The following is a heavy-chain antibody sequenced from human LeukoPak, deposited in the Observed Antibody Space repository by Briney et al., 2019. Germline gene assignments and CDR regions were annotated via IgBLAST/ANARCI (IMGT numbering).Heavy chain of an antibody. J-gene: IGHJ3*02. Sequence: PGGSLRLSCAPSGFTFTSYSMNWVRQAPGKGLEWVSAISGRGGTTYYADSVKGRFTISRDNFKNTLYLQMNSLRAEDTAVYYCAKNIVGALRGGAFDIWGQGTMVTVSS. CDR2: ISGRGGTT. CDR1: GFTFTSYS. D-gene: IGHD1-26*01. CDR3: AKNIVGALRGGAFDI. V-gene: IGHV3-23*01.